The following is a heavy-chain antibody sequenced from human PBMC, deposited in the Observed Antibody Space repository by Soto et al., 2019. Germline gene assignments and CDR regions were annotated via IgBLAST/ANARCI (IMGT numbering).Heavy chain of an antibody. CDR1: DDSSSSYK. CDR3: VRQGFGRLHGLVDV. D-gene: IGHD3-10*01. J-gene: IGHJ6*02. V-gene: IGHV4-59*08. Sequence: QVQLQESGPGLVKPSETLSLTCTVSDDSSSSYKWSWIRQPPGRRLEWIGYIDSNGGTSYNPSLQSRVPISIDTTTKQFSLKLGSVTAADTAVYYCVRQGFGRLHGLVDVWGQGTTVTVSS. CDR2: IDSNGGT.